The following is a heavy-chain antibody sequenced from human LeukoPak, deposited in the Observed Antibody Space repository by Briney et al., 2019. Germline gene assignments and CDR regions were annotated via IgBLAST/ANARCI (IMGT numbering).Heavy chain of an antibody. CDR3: ARLFGSHDY. Sequence: PGGSLRLSCAASGFSFTKYMMSSVRQAPGKGLEWVASIKQDGSEKYYVESMKGRFTISRDNAKNSLYLQMNSLRDEDTAIYYCARLFGSHDYWGQGTLVPVTS. D-gene: IGHD1-26*01. V-gene: IGHV3-7*04. CDR2: IKQDGSEK. CDR1: GFSFTKYM. J-gene: IGHJ4*02.